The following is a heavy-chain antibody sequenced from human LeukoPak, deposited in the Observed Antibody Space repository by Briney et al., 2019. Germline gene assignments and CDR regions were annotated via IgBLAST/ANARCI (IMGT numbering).Heavy chain of an antibody. J-gene: IGHJ6*02. D-gene: IGHD3-10*01. CDR1: GGSFSGYY. CDR3: ASHPLRVGYYYGTDV. CDR2: INHSGST. Sequence: SETLSLTCAVYGGSFSGYYWSWIRQPPGKGLEWIGEINHSGSTNYNPSLKSRVTISVDTSKNQFSLKLSSVTAADTVVYYCASHPLRVGYYYGTDVWGQGTTVTVSS. V-gene: IGHV4-34*01.